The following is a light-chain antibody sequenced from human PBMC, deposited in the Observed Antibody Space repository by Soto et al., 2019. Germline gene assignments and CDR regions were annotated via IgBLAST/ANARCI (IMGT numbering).Light chain of an antibody. J-gene: IGKJ2*01. CDR2: DAS. CDR1: QSVRSY. Sequence: EIVLTQSPATLSLSPGERATLSCRASQSVRSYLAWYQQKHGQAPRLLIYDASNRATGIPSRFSGGGSGTDFTLTVSSLEPEDFAVYYCQQRSNWPPTFGQGNKLAIK. CDR3: QQRSNWPPT. V-gene: IGKV3-11*01.